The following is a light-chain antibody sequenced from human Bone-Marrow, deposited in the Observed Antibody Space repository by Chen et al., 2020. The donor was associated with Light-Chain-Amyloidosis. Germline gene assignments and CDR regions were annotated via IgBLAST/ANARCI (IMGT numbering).Light chain of an antibody. CDR1: SGSIATNY. CDR3: QSYQGSSQGV. CDR2: EDD. V-gene: IGLV6-57*01. J-gene: IGLJ3*02. Sequence: NFMLTQPHSVSESPGKTVIISCTRSSGSIATNYVQWYQQRPGSSPTTVIYEDDQRPSGVPDRFSGPLVRSSNSASLTISGLKTDDEADYYCQSYQGSSQGVFGGGTKLTVL.